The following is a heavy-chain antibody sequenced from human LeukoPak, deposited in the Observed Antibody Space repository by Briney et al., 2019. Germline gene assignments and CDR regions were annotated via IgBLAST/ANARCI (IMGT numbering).Heavy chain of an antibody. Sequence: GASVKVSCKASGYTFTSYDINWVRHATGQGLEWMGWMNPNSGNTGYAQKFQGRVTMTRNTSISTAYMELSSLRSEDTAVYYCARGPSSGNWFDPWGQGTLVTVSS. V-gene: IGHV1-8*01. J-gene: IGHJ5*02. CDR1: GYTFTSYD. CDR2: MNPNSGNT. D-gene: IGHD6-19*01. CDR3: ARGPSSGNWFDP.